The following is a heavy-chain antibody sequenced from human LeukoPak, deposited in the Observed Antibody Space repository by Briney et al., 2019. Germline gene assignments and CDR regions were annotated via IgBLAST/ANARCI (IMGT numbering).Heavy chain of an antibody. D-gene: IGHD2-2*01. CDR2: ISSSSSYI. Sequence: PGGSLRLSCAASGFTFSSHSMNWVRQAPGTGLEWVSSISSSSSYIYYADSVKGRFTISRDNAKNSLYLQMNSLRAEDTAVYYCASLYCSSTSCLLWGQGTLVTVSS. CDR3: ASLYCSSTSCLL. J-gene: IGHJ4*02. V-gene: IGHV3-21*01. CDR1: GFTFSSHS.